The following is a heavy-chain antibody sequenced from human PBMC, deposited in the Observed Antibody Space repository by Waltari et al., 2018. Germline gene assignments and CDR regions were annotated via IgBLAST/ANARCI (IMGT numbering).Heavy chain of an antibody. CDR2: IKGDGSAK. Sequence: EVQLVESGGNLVQPGGSLGLACVASGFTLSNYDMMWVRQAPGKGLDWVANIKGDGSAKNYMDSVRGRFTISRDNAKNSVYMQLNSLRDDDTAVYYCVRDGLIHAADYWGQGTLVSVSS. V-gene: IGHV3-7*01. CDR3: VRDGLIHAADY. J-gene: IGHJ4*02. CDR1: GFTLSNYD. D-gene: IGHD2-15*01.